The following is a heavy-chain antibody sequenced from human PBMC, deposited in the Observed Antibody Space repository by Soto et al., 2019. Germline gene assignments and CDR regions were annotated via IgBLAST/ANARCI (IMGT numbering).Heavy chain of an antibody. CDR2: ISGSGGST. Sequence: PGGSLRLSCAASGFTFSSYAMSWVRQAPGKGLEWVSAISGSGGSTYYADSVKGRFTISRDNSKNTLYLQMNSLRAEDTAVYYCAKDDGDIVVVPAGHDIWGQGTMVTVSS. CDR3: AKDDGDIVVVPAGHDI. CDR1: GFTFSSYA. J-gene: IGHJ3*02. D-gene: IGHD2-2*01. V-gene: IGHV3-23*01.